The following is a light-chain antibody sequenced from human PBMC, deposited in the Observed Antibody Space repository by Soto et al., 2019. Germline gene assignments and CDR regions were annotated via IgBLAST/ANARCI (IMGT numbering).Light chain of an antibody. CDR3: HHNCSPPPIT. CDR2: GAS. V-gene: IGKV1-39*01. J-gene: IGKJ5*01. CDR1: QNIVNY. Sequence: DIQMTQSPASLSASVGDRVTITCRASQNIVNYLNWYQQKPGKAPNLLIYGASSLQTGVPSRFSGSGFGTYFTLTISSLQTEDSATYFCHHNCSPPPITFGQGTRLEIK.